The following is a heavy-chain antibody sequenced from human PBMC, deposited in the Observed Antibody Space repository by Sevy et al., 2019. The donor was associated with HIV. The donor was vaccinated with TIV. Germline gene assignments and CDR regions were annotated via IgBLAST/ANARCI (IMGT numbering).Heavy chain of an antibody. CDR1: GYTFTGYY. J-gene: IGHJ4*02. CDR3: ARGCSHGSCYWNY. CDR2: INHNSGGT. Sequence: ASVKVSCKASGYTFTGYYMHWVRQAPGQGLEWMGWINHNSGGTNYAQKFQGRITMTRDTSISTAYRELSRLRSDATAVYYCARGCSHGSCYWNYWGQGTLVTVSS. V-gene: IGHV1-2*02. D-gene: IGHD2-15*01.